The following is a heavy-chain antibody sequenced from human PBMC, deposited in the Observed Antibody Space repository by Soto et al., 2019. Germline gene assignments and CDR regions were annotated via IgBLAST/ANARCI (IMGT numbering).Heavy chain of an antibody. CDR2: ISYDGSNK. V-gene: IGHV3-30-3*01. Sequence: QVQLVESGGGVVQPGGSLRLSCAASGFTFSSYAMHWVRQAPGKGLEWVAVISYDGSNKYYADSVKGRFTISRDNSKNTLYLQMNSLRAEDTAVYYCAEDVGSSGWYPYFQHWGQGTLVTVSS. CDR3: AEDVGSSGWYPYFQH. CDR1: GFTFSSYA. J-gene: IGHJ1*01. D-gene: IGHD6-19*01.